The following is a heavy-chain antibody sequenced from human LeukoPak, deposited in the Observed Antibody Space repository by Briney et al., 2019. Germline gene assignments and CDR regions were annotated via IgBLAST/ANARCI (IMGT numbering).Heavy chain of an antibody. V-gene: IGHV4-59*01. CDR1: GGSISNYY. J-gene: IGHJ4*02. CDR2: IHYSGST. D-gene: IGHD3-3*01. Sequence: SETLSLTCTVSGGSISNYYWSWIRQPPGKGLEWIGYIHYSGSTYYNPSLTSRVTISIDTSKNRLSLRLSSVTAADTAVYYCAREGSRDFWSGPVYYFDYWGQGTLVTVSS. CDR3: AREGSRDFWSGPVYYFDY.